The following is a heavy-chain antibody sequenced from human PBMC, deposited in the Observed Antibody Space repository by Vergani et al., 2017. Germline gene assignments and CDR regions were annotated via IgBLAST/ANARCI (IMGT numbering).Heavy chain of an antibody. CDR3: ANSVTAGNVGVAYFGMDV. V-gene: IGHV3-30*02. CDR1: GFTLNTYG. CDR2: IRYDGSSE. J-gene: IGHJ6*02. D-gene: IGHD1-20*01. Sequence: QVQILQSGGGVVQPGGSLRLSCTLSGFTLNTYGIHWVRQAPGKGLGWVSFIRYDGSSEYYGDSVKGRFTISRDKSQNTVNLQMNSLRTEDTAVYFCANSVTAGNVGVAYFGMDVWGRGTTVTVSS.